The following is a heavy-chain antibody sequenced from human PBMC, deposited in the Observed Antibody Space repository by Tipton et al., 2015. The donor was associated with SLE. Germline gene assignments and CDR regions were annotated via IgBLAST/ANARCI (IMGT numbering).Heavy chain of an antibody. CDR3: ARLSELGMDAFDI. V-gene: IGHV5-51*03. J-gene: IGHJ3*02. D-gene: IGHD7-27*01. CDR2: IYPGDSDA. Sequence: QLVQSGPEVKRPGESLKISCKGSGYSFSNYWIGWVRQMPGEGLEWMGIIYPGDSDAKYSASFQGQVTVSADKSINTAYLQWSSLKASDTAMYYCARLSELGMDAFDIWGQGTMVTVSS. CDR1: GYSFSNYW.